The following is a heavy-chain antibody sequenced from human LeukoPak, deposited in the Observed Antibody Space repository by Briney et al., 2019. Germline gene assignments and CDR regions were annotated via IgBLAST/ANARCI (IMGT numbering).Heavy chain of an antibody. J-gene: IGHJ6*03. CDR1: GYTFTSYY. D-gene: IGHD4-11*01. Sequence: VASVKVSCKASGYTFTSYYMHWVRQAPGQGLEWMGIINPSGGSTSYAQKFQGRVTMTRDMSTSTVYMELSSLRSEDTAVYYCASRSKSTHYYYYVDVWGKGTTVTVSS. CDR2: INPSGGST. CDR3: ASRSKSTHYYYYVDV. V-gene: IGHV1-46*01.